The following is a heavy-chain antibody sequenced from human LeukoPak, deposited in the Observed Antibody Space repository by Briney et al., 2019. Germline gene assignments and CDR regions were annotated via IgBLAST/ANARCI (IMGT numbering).Heavy chain of an antibody. V-gene: IGHV3-23*01. D-gene: IGHD3-10*01. J-gene: IGHJ4*02. CDR1: GFTFSSYA. Sequence: PGGSLRLPCAASGFTFSSYAMSWVRQAPGKGLEWVSTVSGSGDSTYYADSVKGRFTLSRDNSKNTLSLQMNSLRAEDTALYYCAKSYNYGSGSYYNHFDSWGQGTLVTVSS. CDR2: VSGSGDST. CDR3: AKSYNYGSGSYYNHFDS.